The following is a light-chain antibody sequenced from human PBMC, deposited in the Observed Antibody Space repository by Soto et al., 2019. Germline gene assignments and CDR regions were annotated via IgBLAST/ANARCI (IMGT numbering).Light chain of an antibody. CDR1: QSITNNY. J-gene: IGKJ4*01. CDR2: GAS. CDR3: QQYGYLVT. V-gene: IGKV3-20*01. Sequence: EIVLTQSPGTLSLSPGERATLSCRASQSITNNYLAWYQQKPGRAHRLLIYGASSRDTGIPDRFSGSGSGTDFTLTISRLEPEDFAMYYCQQYGYLVTFGGGTKVDI.